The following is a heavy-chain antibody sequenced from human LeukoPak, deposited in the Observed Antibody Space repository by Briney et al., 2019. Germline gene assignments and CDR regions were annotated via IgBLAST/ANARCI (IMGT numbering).Heavy chain of an antibody. CDR1: GFTFSTYW. CDR2: IKSDGGT. CDR3: ARAPSEIGGYYPEYFRH. V-gene: IGHV3-74*01. Sequence: GGSLRLSCAASGFTFSTYWIHWVRQAPGKGLVWVSRIKSDGGTNYAVSVKGRFTTSRDNAKKTVSLQMNSLRPEDTGVYYCARAPSEIGGYYPEYFRHWGQGTLVTVSS. J-gene: IGHJ1*01. D-gene: IGHD3-22*01.